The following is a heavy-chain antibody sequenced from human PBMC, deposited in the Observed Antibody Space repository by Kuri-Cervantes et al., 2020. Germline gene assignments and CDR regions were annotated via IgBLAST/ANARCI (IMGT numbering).Heavy chain of an antibody. CDR2: INSDGSST. V-gene: IGHV3-74*01. D-gene: IGHD5-18*01. J-gene: IGHJ4*02. CDR1: GFTFSNYW. CDR3: TSLLQQTSGY. Sequence: LSLTCAASGFTFSNYWMHWVRQAPGKGLVWVSRINSDGSSTSYADSVEGRFTISRDNAKNSLYLQMNSLKTEDTAVYYCTSLLQQTSGYWGQGTLVTVSS.